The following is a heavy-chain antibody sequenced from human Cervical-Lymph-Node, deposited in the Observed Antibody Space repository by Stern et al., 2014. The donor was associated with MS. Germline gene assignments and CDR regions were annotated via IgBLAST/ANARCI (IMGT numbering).Heavy chain of an antibody. D-gene: IGHD2-15*01. CDR3: ARERYCSGGSCLYYFDY. CDR1: GFTFSSYS. V-gene: IGHV3-21*01. Sequence: EVQLEESGGGLVKPGGSLRLSCAASGFTFSSYSMNWVRQAPGKGLEWVSSISSSSSYIYYADSVKGRFTISRDNAKNSLYLQMNSLRAEDTAVYYCARERYCSGGSCLYYFDYWGQGTLVTVSS. J-gene: IGHJ4*02. CDR2: ISSSSSYI.